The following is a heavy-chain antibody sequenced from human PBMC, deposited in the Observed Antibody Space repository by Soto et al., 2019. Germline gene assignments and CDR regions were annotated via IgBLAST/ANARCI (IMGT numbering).Heavy chain of an antibody. CDR2: INPSGGST. J-gene: IGHJ3*02. Sequence: QVQLVQSGAEVKKPGASVKVSCKASGYTFTSYYMHWVRQAPGQGLEWMGIINPSGGSTSYAQKFQGRVTMTRDTSTSTVYMELSSLRSEDKAVYYCASVGATQDAFDIWGQGTMVTVSS. V-gene: IGHV1-46*01. D-gene: IGHD1-26*01. CDR3: ASVGATQDAFDI. CDR1: GYTFTSYY.